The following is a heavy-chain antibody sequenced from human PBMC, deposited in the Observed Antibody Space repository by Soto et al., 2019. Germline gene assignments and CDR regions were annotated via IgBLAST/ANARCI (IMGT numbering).Heavy chain of an antibody. CDR3: ARSREVTMIRGVDH. V-gene: IGHV1-2*02. J-gene: IGHJ4*02. D-gene: IGHD3-10*01. Sequence: ASVKVSCKASGYSFIDCYMYWVRQAPGQGLECMGWINPTSGGTKYAQKFQGRVTMTRDTSITTAYMELSGLTSDDTAFYYCARSREVTMIRGVDHWGQGTLVTVSS. CDR2: INPTSGGT. CDR1: GYSFIDCY.